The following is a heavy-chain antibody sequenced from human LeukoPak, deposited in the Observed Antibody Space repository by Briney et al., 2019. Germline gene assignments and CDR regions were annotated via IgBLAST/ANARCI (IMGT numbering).Heavy chain of an antibody. Sequence: GGFLRLSCSASGFTFSSYGLHWVRQAPGKGLEWVALISYDGSSKYYADSVKGRFTISRDNAKNTLYLQMNSLRAEDTAVYYCARGGWFIVDYWGQGTLVTVSS. J-gene: IGHJ4*02. D-gene: IGHD3-10*01. CDR3: ARGGWFIVDY. V-gene: IGHV3-30*03. CDR2: ISYDGSSK. CDR1: GFTFSSYG.